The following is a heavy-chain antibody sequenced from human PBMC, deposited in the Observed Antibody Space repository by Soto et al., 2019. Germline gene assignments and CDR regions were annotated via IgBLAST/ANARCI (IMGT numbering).Heavy chain of an antibody. CDR3: ARDHRIDYFDTSGYFSY. Sequence: GGSLRLSCAASGFTFSSYWMSWVRRAPGKGLEWVANIKHDGSERYYVDSVRGRFTISRDNAKNSLYLQMNSLRAEDTAVYYCARDHRIDYFDTSGYFSYWALGTLVTVSS. CDR1: GFTFSSYW. D-gene: IGHD3-22*01. J-gene: IGHJ4*02. V-gene: IGHV3-7*01. CDR2: IKHDGSER.